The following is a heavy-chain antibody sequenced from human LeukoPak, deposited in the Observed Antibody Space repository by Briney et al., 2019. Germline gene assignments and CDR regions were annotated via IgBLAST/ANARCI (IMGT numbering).Heavy chain of an antibody. D-gene: IGHD3-22*01. Sequence: GGSLRLSCAVSGITLSNYGTSWVRQAPGKGLEWVAGISDSGGRTNYADSVKGRFTISRDNPKNTLYLQMNSLRAEDTAVYFCAERGVVIRVILVGFHKEAYYFDSWGQGALVTVSS. V-gene: IGHV3-23*01. CDR3: AERGVVIRVILVGFHKEAYYFDS. CDR2: ISDSGGRT. CDR1: GITLSNYG. J-gene: IGHJ4*02.